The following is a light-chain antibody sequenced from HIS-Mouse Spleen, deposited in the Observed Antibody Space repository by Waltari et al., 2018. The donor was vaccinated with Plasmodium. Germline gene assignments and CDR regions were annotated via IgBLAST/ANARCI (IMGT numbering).Light chain of an antibody. CDR3: QQYYRTPWT. J-gene: IGKJ1*01. Sequence: DIVMTQSPDSLAVSLGERATINCKSRQSVLYSSNNKNYLAWYQQKPGQPPKLLIYWASTREAGVPDRVSGSGSGTDFTLTISSLQAEDVAVYYCQQYYRTPWTFGQGTKVEIK. V-gene: IGKV4-1*01. CDR2: WAS. CDR1: QSVLYSSNNKNY.